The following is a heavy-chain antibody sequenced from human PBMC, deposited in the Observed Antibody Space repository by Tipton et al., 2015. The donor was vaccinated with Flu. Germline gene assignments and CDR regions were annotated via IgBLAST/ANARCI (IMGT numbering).Heavy chain of an antibody. CDR1: GGSFSGYY. V-gene: IGHV4-34*01. Sequence: TLSLTCAVYGGSFSGYYLSWIRQPPGKGLEWIGEINHSGSTNYNPSLKSRVTISVDTSKNQFSLKLSSVTAADTAVYYCARGSNAAATRTRTLGYWGQGTLVTVSS. J-gene: IGHJ4*02. D-gene: IGHD2-15*01. CDR2: INHSGST. CDR3: ARGSNAAATRTRTLGY.